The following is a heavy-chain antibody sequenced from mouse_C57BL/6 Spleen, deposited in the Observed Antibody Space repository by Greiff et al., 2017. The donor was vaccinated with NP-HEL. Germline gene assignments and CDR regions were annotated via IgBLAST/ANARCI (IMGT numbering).Heavy chain of an antibody. V-gene: IGHV1-63*01. Sequence: QVQLKESGAELVRPGTSVKMSCKASGYTFTNYWIGWAKQRPGHGLEWIGDIYPGGGYTNYNEKFKGKATLTADKSSSTAYMQFSSLTSEDSAIYYCAREDYGSSYQFAYWGQGTLVTVSA. D-gene: IGHD1-1*01. CDR1: GYTFTNYW. CDR3: AREDYGSSYQFAY. CDR2: IYPGGGYT. J-gene: IGHJ3*01.